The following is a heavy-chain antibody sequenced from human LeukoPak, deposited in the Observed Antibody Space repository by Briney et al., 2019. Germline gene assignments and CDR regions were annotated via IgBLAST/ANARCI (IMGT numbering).Heavy chain of an antibody. CDR3: AKSGAQYQLLLYYFDY. J-gene: IGHJ4*02. CDR1: GFTFSSYA. CDR2: ISGSGGST. V-gene: IGHV3-23*01. D-gene: IGHD2-2*01. Sequence: PGGSLRLSCAASGFTFSSYAMSWVRQAPGKGLEWVSAISGSGGSTYYADSVKGRFTISRANSKNTLYLQMNTLRAEDTALYYCAKSGAQYQLLLYYFDYWGQGTLVTVSS.